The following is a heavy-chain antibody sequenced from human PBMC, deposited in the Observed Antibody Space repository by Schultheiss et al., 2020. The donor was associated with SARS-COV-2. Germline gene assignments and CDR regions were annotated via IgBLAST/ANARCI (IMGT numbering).Heavy chain of an antibody. CDR3: ARDRWDSYYYYGMDV. CDR2: IYYSGST. D-gene: IGHD1-26*01. CDR1: GGSISSYY. J-gene: IGHJ6*02. V-gene: IGHV4-59*01. Sequence: SQTLSLTCTVSGGSISSYYWSWIRQPPGKGLEWIGYIYYSGSTNYNPSLKSRVTISVDTSKNKFYLKLSYVTAADTAVYYCARDRWDSYYYYGMDVWGQGTTVTVSS.